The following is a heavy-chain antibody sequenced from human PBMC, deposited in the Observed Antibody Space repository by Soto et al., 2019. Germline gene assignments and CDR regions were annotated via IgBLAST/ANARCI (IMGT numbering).Heavy chain of an antibody. CDR2: IAYNGGT. J-gene: IGHJ4*02. D-gene: IGHD3-22*01. Sequence: QVQLQESGPGLVKPSETLYLTCTVSGGSVSDYCYYWTWIRQPPGKGLEWIGYIAYNGGTSYNPSLRSRVTISVDTSKSQCSLDLSSATATDTASYYCARGRHFYETMIWGQGSLVTVPS. CDR3: ARGRHFYETMI. CDR1: GGSVSDYCYY. V-gene: IGHV4-61*01.